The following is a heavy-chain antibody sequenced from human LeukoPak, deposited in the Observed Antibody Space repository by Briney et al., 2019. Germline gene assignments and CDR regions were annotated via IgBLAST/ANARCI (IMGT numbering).Heavy chain of an antibody. J-gene: IGHJ4*02. D-gene: IGHD6-19*01. V-gene: IGHV3-21*01. CDR3: ARDGNLEQWLAYFDY. CDR2: ISSSGSYI. Sequence: GGSLRLSCAASGFTFSSYSMNWVRQAPGKGLEWVSSISSSGSYIYYADSVKGRFTISRDNAKNSLYLQMNSLRAEDTAVYYCARDGNLEQWLAYFDYWGQGTQVTVSS. CDR1: GFTFSSYS.